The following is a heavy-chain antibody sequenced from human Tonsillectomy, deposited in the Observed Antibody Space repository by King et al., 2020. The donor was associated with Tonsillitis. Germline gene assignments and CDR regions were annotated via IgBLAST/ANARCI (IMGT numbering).Heavy chain of an antibody. CDR3: ARRDYYDSSDFAPLFDY. V-gene: IGHV3-23*04. J-gene: IGHJ4*02. CDR2: ITGSGDST. CDR1: GFSFSNYA. D-gene: IGHD3-22*01. Sequence: VQLVESGGSLVQPGGSLRLSCAASGFSFSNYAMSWVRQAPGKGPEWVSGITGSGDSTYYADSVKGRFTISRDNSKETLYLEMNSLRVEATAVYYCARRDYYDSSDFAPLFDYWGQGTLVSLSS.